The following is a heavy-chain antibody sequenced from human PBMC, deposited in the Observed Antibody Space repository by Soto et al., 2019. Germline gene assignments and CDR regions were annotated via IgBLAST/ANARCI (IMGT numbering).Heavy chain of an antibody. Sequence: ASVKVSSKASGYTFTGYYVNWVRQAPGQGLEWMGWLNPNSGATKYAQKFQGWVTMTSDTSISTGYLELRSLKFDDTAVYYCARNQWLDSPSDYWGQGTLVTVSS. CDR1: GYTFTGYY. D-gene: IGHD6-19*01. V-gene: IGHV1-2*04. CDR3: ARNQWLDSPSDY. CDR2: LNPNSGAT. J-gene: IGHJ4*02.